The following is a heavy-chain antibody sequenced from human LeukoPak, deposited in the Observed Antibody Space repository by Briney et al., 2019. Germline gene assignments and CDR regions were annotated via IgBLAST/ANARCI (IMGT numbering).Heavy chain of an antibody. CDR1: RFIFSSYG. Sequence: GGSLRLSCAASRFIFSSYGMSWVRQAPGKGLEWVSSISGSGGSTYYADSVKGRFTISRDNSKNTLYLQMNSLRAEDTAVYYCAKSSYYDSSGYYREYCFDYWGQGTLVTVSS. CDR3: AKSSYYDSSGYYREYCFDY. CDR2: ISGSGGST. V-gene: IGHV3-23*01. D-gene: IGHD3-22*01. J-gene: IGHJ4*02.